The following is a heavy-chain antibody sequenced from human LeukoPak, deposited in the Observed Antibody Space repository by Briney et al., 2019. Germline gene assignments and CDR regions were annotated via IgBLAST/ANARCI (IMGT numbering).Heavy chain of an antibody. CDR1: GYTFTSYG. CDR2: ISAYNGNT. Sequence: ASVTVSCKASGYTFTSYGISWVRQAPGQGLEWMGWISAYNGNTNYAQKLQGRVTMTTDTSTSTAYMELRSLTSDDTAVYYCARDLDPPDWFDPWGQGTLVTVSS. J-gene: IGHJ5*02. D-gene: IGHD3-9*01. CDR3: ARDLDPPDWFDP. V-gene: IGHV1-18*01.